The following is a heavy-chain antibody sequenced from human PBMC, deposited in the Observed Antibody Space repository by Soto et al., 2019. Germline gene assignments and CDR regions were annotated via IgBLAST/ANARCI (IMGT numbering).Heavy chain of an antibody. D-gene: IGHD2-2*03. CDR3: ARVSGYCSSTSCYDYYYYYYMDV. J-gene: IGHJ6*03. Sequence: QVQLVQSGAEVKKPGASVKVSCKASGYTFTSYDINWVRQATGQGLEWMGWMNPNSGNTGYAQKFQGRVNMTRNTSISTAYMELSSLRSEDTAVYYCARVSGYCSSTSCYDYYYYYYMDVWGKGTTVTVSS. V-gene: IGHV1-8*01. CDR2: MNPNSGNT. CDR1: GYTFTSYD.